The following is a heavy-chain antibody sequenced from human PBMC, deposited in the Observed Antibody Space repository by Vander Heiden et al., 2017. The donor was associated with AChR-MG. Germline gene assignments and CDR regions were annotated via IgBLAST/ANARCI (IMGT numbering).Heavy chain of an antibody. CDR3: AKDSGGTYYYDSSGYFWDY. CDR2: ISGSGGST. Sequence: EVQLLESGGGLVQPGGSLRLSCAASGFTFSSYAMSWVRQAPGKGLEWVSAISGSGGSTYYADSVKGRFTISRDNSKNTLYLQMNSLRAEDTAVYYCAKDSGGTYYYDSSGYFWDYWGQGTLVTVSS. D-gene: IGHD3-22*01. V-gene: IGHV3-23*01. CDR1: GFTFSSYA. J-gene: IGHJ4*02.